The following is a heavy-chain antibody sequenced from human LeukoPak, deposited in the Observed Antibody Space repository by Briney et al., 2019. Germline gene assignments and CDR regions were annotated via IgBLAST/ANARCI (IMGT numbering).Heavy chain of an antibody. V-gene: IGHV1-2*02. D-gene: IGHD3-22*01. Sequence: ASVKVSCKASGYTFTGYYMHWVRQAPGQGLEWMGWINPNSGGTNYAQKFQGRVTMTRDTSISTAYMELSRLRSDDTAVYYCARVPYYDSSGYSNYYFDYWGQGTLVTVSS. J-gene: IGHJ4*02. CDR2: INPNSGGT. CDR3: ARVPYYDSSGYSNYYFDY. CDR1: GYTFTGYY.